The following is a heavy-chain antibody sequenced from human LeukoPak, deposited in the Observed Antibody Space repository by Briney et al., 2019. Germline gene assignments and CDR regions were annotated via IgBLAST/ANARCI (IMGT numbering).Heavy chain of an antibody. V-gene: IGHV3-7*01. CDR3: ARAGPTSTYYDILTGYFMAEVTRDYYYYYYMDV. J-gene: IGHJ6*03. CDR1: GFTFSSYW. CDR2: IKQDGSEK. Sequence: PGGSLRLSCAASGFTFSSYWMSWVRQAPGKGLEWVANIKQDGSEKHYVDSVKGRFTMSRDNAKNSLYLQMNSLRAEDTAVYYCARAGPTSTYYDILTGYFMAEVTRDYYYYYYMDVWGKGTTVTISS. D-gene: IGHD3-9*01.